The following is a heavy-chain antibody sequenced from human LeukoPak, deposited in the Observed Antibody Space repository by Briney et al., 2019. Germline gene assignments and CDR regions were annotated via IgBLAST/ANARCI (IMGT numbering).Heavy chain of an antibody. CDR3: ARGLNSRIAAAGTGPYYYYMDV. CDR1: GFTFSSYW. V-gene: IGHV3-74*01. CDR2: INSDGSST. D-gene: IGHD6-13*01. J-gene: IGHJ6*03. Sequence: PGGSLRLSCAASGFTFSSYWMHWVRRAPGKGLVWVSRINSDGSSTSYADSVKGRFTISRDNAKNSLYLQMNSLRAEDTAVYYCARGLNSRIAAAGTGPYYYYMDVWGKGTTVTVSS.